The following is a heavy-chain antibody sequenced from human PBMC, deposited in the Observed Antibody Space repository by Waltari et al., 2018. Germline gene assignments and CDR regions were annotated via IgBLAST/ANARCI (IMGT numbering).Heavy chain of an antibody. D-gene: IGHD3-10*01. CDR1: GFTFSSYG. V-gene: IGHV3-30*18. CDR3: AKGAMVRGVIYGMDV. CDR2: ISDDGSNK. J-gene: IGHJ6*02. Sequence: QVQLVESGGGVVQPGRSLRLSCAASGFTFSSYGMHWVRQAPGKGQEWVEVISDDGSNKDYADAVKGRFTISRDKSKNTLYLQMNSLRAEDTAVYYCAKGAMVRGVIYGMDVWGQGTTVTVSS.